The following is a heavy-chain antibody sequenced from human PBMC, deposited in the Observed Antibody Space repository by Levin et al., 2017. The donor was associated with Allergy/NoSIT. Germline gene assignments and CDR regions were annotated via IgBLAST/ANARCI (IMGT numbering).Heavy chain of an antibody. CDR1: GFTFSSSA. V-gene: IGHV3-30*04. D-gene: IGHD6-6*01. CDR3: ARGIAGRPPTEFDS. J-gene: IGHJ4*02. CDR2: ISYDGSET. Sequence: LSLTCAASGFTFSSSAMHWVRQAPGKGLEWVAVISYDGSETYYADSVKGRFTISRDNSMDTLFLRMNSLRAEDTAVYYCARGIAGRPPTEFDSWGQGTLVTVSS.